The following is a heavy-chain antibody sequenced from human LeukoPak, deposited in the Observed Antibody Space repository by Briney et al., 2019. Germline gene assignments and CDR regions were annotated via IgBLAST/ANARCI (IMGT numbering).Heavy chain of an antibody. CDR2: ISHSGST. Sequence: SETLSLTCAVYGGSFSGYYWSWIRQPPGKGLEWSGDISHSGSTNYNPSLKSRVTISVDTSKNQFSLNLSSVTAADTAVYYCARDRDSSGWYPNWFDPWGQGTLVTVSS. D-gene: IGHD6-19*01. V-gene: IGHV4-34*01. J-gene: IGHJ5*02. CDR3: ARDRDSSGWYPNWFDP. CDR1: GGSFSGYY.